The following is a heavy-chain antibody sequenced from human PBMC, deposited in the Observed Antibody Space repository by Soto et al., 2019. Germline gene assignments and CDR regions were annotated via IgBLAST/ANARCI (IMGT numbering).Heavy chain of an antibody. CDR3: ARVNVTMVRGAVYYYYYMDV. Sequence: SETLSLTCAVSSGSISSSNWWSWVRQPPGKGLEWIGEIYHSGSTNYNPSLKSRVTISVDKSKNQFSLKLSSVTAADTAVYYWARVNVTMVRGAVYYYYYMDVWGKGTTVTVSS. V-gene: IGHV4-4*02. J-gene: IGHJ6*03. CDR2: IYHSGST. D-gene: IGHD3-10*01. CDR1: SGSISSSNW.